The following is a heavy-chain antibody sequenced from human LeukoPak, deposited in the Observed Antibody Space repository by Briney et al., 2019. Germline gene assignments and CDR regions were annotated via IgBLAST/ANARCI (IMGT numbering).Heavy chain of an antibody. Sequence: GASVKVSCKASGYTFTSYYMHWVRQAPGQGLEWMGIINPSGGSTSYAQKFQGRVTMTRDTSTSTVYMELSSLRSEDTDVYYCARDRRQLLATKSFDYWGQGTLVTVSS. D-gene: IGHD6-19*01. CDR2: INPSGGST. V-gene: IGHV1-46*03. CDR1: GYTFTSYY. CDR3: ARDRRQLLATKSFDY. J-gene: IGHJ4*02.